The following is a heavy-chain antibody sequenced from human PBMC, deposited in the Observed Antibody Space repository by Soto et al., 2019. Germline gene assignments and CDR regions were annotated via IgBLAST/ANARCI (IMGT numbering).Heavy chain of an antibody. Sequence: EGQLVESGGGLVQPGRSLRLSCAASGFTFEDSVMHWVRQAPGKGLEWVSGISWNSDIRAYADSVKGRFTISRDNAKDSVYLQMSSLRAEDTALYYCGKDMAHYDFWGNNERALDVWGEGTTVIFSS. CDR3: GKDMAHYDFWGNNERALDV. D-gene: IGHD3-3*01. CDR2: ISWNSDIR. J-gene: IGHJ6*04. V-gene: IGHV3-9*01. CDR1: GFTFEDSV.